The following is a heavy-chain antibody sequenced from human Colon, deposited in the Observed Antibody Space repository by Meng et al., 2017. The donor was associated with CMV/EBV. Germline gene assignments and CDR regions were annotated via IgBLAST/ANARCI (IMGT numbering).Heavy chain of an antibody. V-gene: IGHV3-48*04. D-gene: IGHD2-2*01. Sequence: GESLKISCAASGFTFSSYSMNWVRQAPGKGLEWVSYISSSSSTIYYADSVKGRSTISRDNAKNSLYLQMNSLRAEDTAVYYCARDLEVYCSSTSCYRGDYWGQGTLVTVSS. CDR3: ARDLEVYCSSTSCYRGDY. CDR1: GFTFSSYS. J-gene: IGHJ4*02. CDR2: ISSSSSTI.